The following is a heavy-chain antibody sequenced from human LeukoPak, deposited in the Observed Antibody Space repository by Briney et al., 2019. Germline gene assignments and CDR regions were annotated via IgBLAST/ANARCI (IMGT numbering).Heavy chain of an antibody. J-gene: IGHJ5*02. CDR3: AREGGDPRWLDP. CDR2: INTSGST. CDR1: GGSISSYY. D-gene: IGHD6-25*01. V-gene: IGHV4-4*07. Sequence: SETLSLTCTVSGGSISSYYWTWIRQSAGKGLEWIGRINTSGSTNYNPSLRSRVTMSVNTSKNQFSLNLTSVTATDTAVYSCAREGGDPRWLDPWGQGTLVTVSS.